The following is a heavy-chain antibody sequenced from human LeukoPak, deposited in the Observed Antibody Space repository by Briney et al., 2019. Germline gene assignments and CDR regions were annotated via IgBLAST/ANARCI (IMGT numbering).Heavy chain of an antibody. J-gene: IGHJ4*02. Sequence: GGSLRLSCAASGFTFSSYSMNWVPQPPGKGLECVSSLSSSSSYIYYEDSVKGRFTIYKDNAKNTLYLQMNSLRAEDTAVYYCARDIVGQRPRGYFDYWGQGTLVTVSS. V-gene: IGHV3-21*01. CDR3: ARDIVGQRPRGYFDY. CDR1: GFTFSSYS. D-gene: IGHD1-26*01. CDR2: LSSSSSYI.